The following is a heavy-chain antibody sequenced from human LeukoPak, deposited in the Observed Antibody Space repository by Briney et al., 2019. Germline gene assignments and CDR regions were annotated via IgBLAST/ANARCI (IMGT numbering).Heavy chain of an antibody. V-gene: IGHV4-61*02. J-gene: IGHJ2*01. CDR2: IYTSGST. CDR1: GGSISSGSYY. D-gene: IGHD6-19*01. Sequence: SETLSLTCTVSGGSISSGSYYWSWIRQPAGKGLEWIGRIYTSGSTNYNPSLKSRVTISVDTSKNQFSLKLSSVTAADTAVYYCARTHSSGWSGSYWYFDLWGRGTLVPVSS. CDR3: ARTHSSGWSGSYWYFDL.